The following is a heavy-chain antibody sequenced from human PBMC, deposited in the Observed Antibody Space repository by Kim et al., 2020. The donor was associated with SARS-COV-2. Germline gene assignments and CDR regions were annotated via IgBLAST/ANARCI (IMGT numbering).Heavy chain of an antibody. CDR2: INPSVGNT. Sequence: ASVKVSCKASGYTFNNFYVHWVRQVPGQGLEWMATINPSVGNTGYAPQFQGRVTVTSDTSTSTVYMELRSLKSEDTAVYYCARDNSAGNPAVMWWFDPWGQGTLVFFSS. J-gene: IGHJ5*02. D-gene: IGHD2-2*01. V-gene: IGHV1-46*02. CDR3: ARDNSAGNPAVMWWFDP. CDR1: GYTFNNFY.